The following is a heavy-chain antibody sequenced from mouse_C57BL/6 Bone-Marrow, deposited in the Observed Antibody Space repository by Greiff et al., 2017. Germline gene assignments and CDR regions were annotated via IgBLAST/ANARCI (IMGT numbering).Heavy chain of an antibody. CDR1: GYTFTDYY. J-gene: IGHJ3*01. CDR3: ARYDYDAWFAY. CDR2: IFPGSGST. V-gene: IGHV1-75*01. Sequence: QVQLQQSGPELVKPGASVKISCKASGYTFTDYYINWVKQRPGQGLEWIGWIFPGSGSTYYNEKFKGKATLTVDKSSSTAYMLHSSLTSEDSAVYFCARYDYDAWFAYWGQGTLVTVSA. D-gene: IGHD2-4*01.